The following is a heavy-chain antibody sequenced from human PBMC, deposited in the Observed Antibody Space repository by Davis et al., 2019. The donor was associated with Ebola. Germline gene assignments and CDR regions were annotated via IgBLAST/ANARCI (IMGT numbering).Heavy chain of an antibody. CDR3: AREDMESLYYYYYMDV. D-gene: IGHD2-15*01. CDR2: IYTSGST. J-gene: IGHJ6*03. CDR1: GGSTSSYY. Sequence: PSETLSLTCTVSGGSTSSYYWSWIRQPAGKGLEWIGRIYTSGSTNYNPSLKSRVTMSVDTSKNQFSLKLSSVTAADTAVYYCAREDMESLYYYYYMDVWGKGTTVTVSS. V-gene: IGHV4-4*07.